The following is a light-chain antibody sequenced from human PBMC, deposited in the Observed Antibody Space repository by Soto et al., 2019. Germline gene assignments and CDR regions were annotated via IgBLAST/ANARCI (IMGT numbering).Light chain of an antibody. CDR1: QSISSY. CDR2: AAS. V-gene: IGKV1-39*01. CDR3: QQTYSTPVT. J-gene: IGKJ1*01. Sequence: DIQITQSPASLSSCVGDRVTITCRASQSISSYLNWYQQKPGKAPKLLIYAASNLQSGVPSRFSGSGSGTDFALTISSLQPEDFTTYYCQQTYSTPVTFGQGTKVDIK.